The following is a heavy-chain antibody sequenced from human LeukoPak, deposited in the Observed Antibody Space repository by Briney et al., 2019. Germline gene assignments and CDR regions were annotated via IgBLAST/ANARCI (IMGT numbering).Heavy chain of an antibody. Sequence: GGSLRLSCAASGFTFSSYGMHWVRQAPGKGLEWVAFIRYDGSNKYYADSVKGRFTISRDNSKNTLYLQMNSLSAEDTAIYYCARADSNIAARRIGFDSWGQGTLVTVSS. CDR2: IRYDGSNK. J-gene: IGHJ4*02. V-gene: IGHV3-30*02. CDR1: GFTFSSYG. CDR3: ARADSNIAARRIGFDS. D-gene: IGHD6-6*01.